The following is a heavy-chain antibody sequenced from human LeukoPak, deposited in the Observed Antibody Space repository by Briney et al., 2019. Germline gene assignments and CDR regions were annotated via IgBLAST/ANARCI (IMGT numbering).Heavy chain of an antibody. Sequence: PSETLSLTCTVSGGSLSSGDYYWRWPRQPPGKGLEWLGYIYYSGSTYYNPSLKSRVTVSVDMSKNQYYLKLSSVTAADTAVYYCARGTYYDDSSGYYYWFDHWGQGTLVTVSS. D-gene: IGHD3-22*01. CDR2: IYYSGST. V-gene: IGHV4-30-4*01. CDR3: ARGTYYDDSSGYYYWFDH. J-gene: IGHJ5*02. CDR1: GGSLSSGDYY.